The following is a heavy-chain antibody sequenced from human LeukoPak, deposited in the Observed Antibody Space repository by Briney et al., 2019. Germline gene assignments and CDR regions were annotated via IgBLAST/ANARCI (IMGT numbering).Heavy chain of an antibody. D-gene: IGHD2-2*01. CDR2: ISTYNGNT. CDR3: ARDLEHCRNIICSNSAY. CDR1: GYNFDRYG. Sequence: ASVKVSCKGSGYNFDRYGVNWVRQAPGQGLEWVGWISTYNGNTFYAQKFEGKVAMTTDTSTNTVYMDLRSLRSDDTAVYYCARDLEHCRNIICSNSAYWGQGTLVTVSS. V-gene: IGHV1-18*04. J-gene: IGHJ4*02.